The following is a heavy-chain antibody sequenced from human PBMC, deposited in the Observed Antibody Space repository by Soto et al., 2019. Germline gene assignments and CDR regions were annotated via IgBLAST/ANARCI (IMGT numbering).Heavy chain of an antibody. D-gene: IGHD6-13*01. V-gene: IGHV3-48*01. CDR1: GFTFSSYS. Sequence: GGSLRLSCAASGFTFSSYSMNWVRQAPGKGLEWVSYISSSSSTIYYADSVKGRFTISRDNAKNSLYLQMNSLRAEDTAVYYCASHSSSWYLGWFDPWGQGTLVTVSS. J-gene: IGHJ5*02. CDR3: ASHSSSWYLGWFDP. CDR2: ISSSSSTI.